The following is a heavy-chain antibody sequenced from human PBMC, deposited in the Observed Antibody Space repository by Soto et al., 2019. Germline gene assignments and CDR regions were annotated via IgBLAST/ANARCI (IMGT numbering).Heavy chain of an antibody. CDR3: ARVPRSYDILTGYSPYYYYYYMDV. D-gene: IGHD3-9*01. V-gene: IGHV4-4*02. CDR2: IYHSGST. CDR1: SGSISSSNW. J-gene: IGHJ6*03. Sequence: PSETLSLTCAVSSGSISSSNWWSWVRQPPGKGLEWIGEIYHSGSTNYNPSLKSRVTISVDKSKNQFSLKLSSVTAADTAVYYCARVPRSYDILTGYSPYYYYYYMDVWGKGTTVTVSS.